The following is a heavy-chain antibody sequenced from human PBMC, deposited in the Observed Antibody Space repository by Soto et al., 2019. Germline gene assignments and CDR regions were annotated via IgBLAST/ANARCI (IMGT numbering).Heavy chain of an antibody. CDR1: GYTFTGYY. J-gene: IGHJ4*02. D-gene: IGHD2-2*02. V-gene: IGHV1-2*02. Sequence: ASVKVSCKASGYTFTGYYMHWVRQAPGQGLEWMGWINPNSGGTNYAQKFQGRVTMTRDTSISTAYMELSRLRSDDTAVYYCARVVPAAIPPGPNNWNFDYWGQGIRVTVSS. CDR3: ARVVPAAIPPGPNNWNFDY. CDR2: INPNSGGT.